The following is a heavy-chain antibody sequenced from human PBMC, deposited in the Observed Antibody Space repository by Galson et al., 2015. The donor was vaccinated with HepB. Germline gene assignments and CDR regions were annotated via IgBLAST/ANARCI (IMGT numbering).Heavy chain of an antibody. V-gene: IGHV3-30-3*01. CDR1: GFTFNNYA. CDR2: ISYDGSNI. Sequence: SLRLSCAASGFTFNNYALHWVRQAPGKVLEWVAVISYDGSNIQYGDSVKGRFTISRDNFQDTLSLQMNSLRVEDTAVYYCTRERYYDVLTGYSPPRPRRDNWFDPWGQGTLVTVSS. J-gene: IGHJ5*02. CDR3: TRERYYDVLTGYSPPRPRRDNWFDP. D-gene: IGHD3-9*01.